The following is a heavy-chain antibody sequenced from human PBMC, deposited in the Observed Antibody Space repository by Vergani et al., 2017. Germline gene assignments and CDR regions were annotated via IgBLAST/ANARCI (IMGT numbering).Heavy chain of an antibody. CDR2: ISWDGGST. V-gene: IGHV3-43*01. Sequence: EVQLVESGGVVVQPGGSLRLSCAASGFTFDDYTTHWVRQAPGKGLEWVSLISWDGGSTYYADSVKGRFTISRDNAKNSLYLQMNSRRAEDTAVYYCARAVVVPAAITARGNYYYGMDVWGQGTTVTVSS. J-gene: IGHJ6*02. CDR1: GFTFDDYT. CDR3: ARAVVVPAAITARGNYYYGMDV. D-gene: IGHD2-2*01.